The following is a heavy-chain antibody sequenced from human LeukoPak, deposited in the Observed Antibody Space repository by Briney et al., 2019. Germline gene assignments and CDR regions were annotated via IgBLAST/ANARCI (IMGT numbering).Heavy chain of an antibody. CDR2: IYWDDDK. D-gene: IGHD6-19*01. CDR3: AHRLGSGRYMGWFDP. CDR1: GFSLSTSGVG. V-gene: IGHV2-5*02. Sequence: SGPTLVKPTQTLTLTCTFSGFSLSTSGVGVGWIRQPPGKALEWLALIYWDDDKRYSPSLKSRLTITKDTSKNQVVLTMTNMDPVDTATYYCAHRLGSGRYMGWFDPWGQGTLVTVSS. J-gene: IGHJ5*02.